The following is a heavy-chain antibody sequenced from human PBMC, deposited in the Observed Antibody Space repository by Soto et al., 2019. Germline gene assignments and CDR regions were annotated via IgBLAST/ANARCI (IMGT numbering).Heavy chain of an antibody. CDR3: AREVGSGYYDSSGYFDY. J-gene: IGHJ4*02. CDR1: GGTFSSYA. V-gene: IGHV1-69*01. CDR2: IIPIFGTA. Sequence: QVQLVQSGAEVKKPGASVKVSCKASGGTFSSYAISWVRQAPGQGLEWMGGIIPIFGTANYAQKFQGRVTLTADESTSTAYMELSSLRSEDTAVYYCAREVGSGYYDSSGYFDYWGQGTLVTVSS. D-gene: IGHD3-22*01.